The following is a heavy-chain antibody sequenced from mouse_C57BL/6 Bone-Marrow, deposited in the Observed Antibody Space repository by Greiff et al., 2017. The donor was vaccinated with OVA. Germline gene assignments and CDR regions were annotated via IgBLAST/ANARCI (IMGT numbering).Heavy chain of an antibody. CDR2: ISTYYGDA. Sequence: QVHVKQSGPELVRPGVSVKISCKGSGYTFTDYAMHWVKQSHAKSLEWIGVISTYYGDASYNQKFKDKATMTVDKSSSTAYMELARLTSEDSAVYYCAWGVVARDYYAMDYWGQGTSVTVSS. CDR1: GYTFTDYA. J-gene: IGHJ4*01. CDR3: AWGVVARDYYAMDY. V-gene: IGHV1-67*01. D-gene: IGHD1-1*01.